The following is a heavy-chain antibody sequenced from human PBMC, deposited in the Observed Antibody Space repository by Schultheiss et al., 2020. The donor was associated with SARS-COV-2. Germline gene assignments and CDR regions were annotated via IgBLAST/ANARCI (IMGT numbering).Heavy chain of an antibody. CDR3: ARGRPNWFDP. Sequence: ASVKVSCKASGYTFTSYGISWVRQAPGQGLEWMGWINPNSGGTNYAQKFQGRVTMTRDTSTSTVYMELSSLRSEDTAVYYCARGRPNWFDPWGQGTLVTVSS. J-gene: IGHJ5*02. CDR2: INPNSGGT. D-gene: IGHD6-25*01. V-gene: IGHV1-18*01. CDR1: GYTFTSYG.